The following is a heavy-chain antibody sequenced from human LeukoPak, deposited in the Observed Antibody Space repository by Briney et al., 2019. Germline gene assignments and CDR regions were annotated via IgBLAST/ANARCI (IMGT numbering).Heavy chain of an antibody. D-gene: IGHD4-17*01. Sequence: PGGSLRLSCAASGFTFSSNYMSWVRQAPGKGLEWVSVIYSGGSTYYADSVKGRFTISRDNSKNTLYLQMNSLRAEDTAVYYCARDVATVTTSSHAFDIWGQGTMVTVSS. J-gene: IGHJ3*02. CDR3: ARDVATVTTSSHAFDI. CDR2: IYSGGST. V-gene: IGHV3-53*01. CDR1: GFTFSSNY.